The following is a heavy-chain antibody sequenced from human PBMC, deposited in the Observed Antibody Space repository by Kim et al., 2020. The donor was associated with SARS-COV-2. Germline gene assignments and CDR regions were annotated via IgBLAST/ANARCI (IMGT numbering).Heavy chain of an antibody. CDR2: IRSKAYGGTT. CDR1: GFTFGDYA. D-gene: IGHD3-22*01. CDR3: TRGGSLQYYYDSSGLSDDAFDI. J-gene: IGHJ3*02. V-gene: IGHV3-49*04. Sequence: GGSLRLSCTASGFTFGDYAMSWVRQAPGKGLEWVGFIRSKAYGGTTEYAASVKGRFTISRDDSKSIAYLQMNSLKTEDTAVYYCTRGGSLQYYYDSSGLSDDAFDIWGQGTMVTVSS.